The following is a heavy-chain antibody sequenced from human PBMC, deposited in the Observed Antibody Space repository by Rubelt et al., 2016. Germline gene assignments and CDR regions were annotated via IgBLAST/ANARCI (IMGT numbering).Heavy chain of an antibody. CDR1: GYTFTSYY. Sequence: QVLLVQSGAEVKKPGASVKVSCRASGYTFTSYYMHWVRQAPGQGLEWMGIINPSGGSTSYAQKFQGRVTRTRDTSTRAVYVALSCLGSEHTAVYPCARFPRDDSEAKCFDRWGQGNLVTVPS. CDR2: INPSGGST. J-gene: IGHJ5*02. CDR3: ARFPRDDSEAKCFDR. D-gene: IGHD3-9*01. V-gene: IGHV1-46*01.